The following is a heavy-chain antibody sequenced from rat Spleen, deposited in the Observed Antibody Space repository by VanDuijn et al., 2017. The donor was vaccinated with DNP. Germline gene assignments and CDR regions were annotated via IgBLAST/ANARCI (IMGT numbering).Heavy chain of an antibody. CDR3: ARWVRYFDN. CDR1: GYSISSNY. CDR2: ISYSGGT. Sequence: EVQLQESGPGLVKPSQSLSLTCSVTGYSISSNYWGWIRKFPGSKMEWMGYISYSGGTRYNPSLKSRISITRDTSENQFFLHLNSVTTEDTATYYCARWVRYFDNWGQGVMVTVSS. V-gene: IGHV3-1*01. J-gene: IGHJ2*01. D-gene: IGHD1-1*01.